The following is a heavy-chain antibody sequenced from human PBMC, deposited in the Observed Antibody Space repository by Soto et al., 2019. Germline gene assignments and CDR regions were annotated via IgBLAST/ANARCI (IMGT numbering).Heavy chain of an antibody. Sequence: PAETLYLTCTVSRGSISRGGSYWSWIRQHPGKALEWIGYIYYIGSTDYNPSLTSRVTISVDTSKKKFSLKLSSVTDADTAVYYCARESGSSSWYTYYYYGMDVWGQCNTVT. CDR3: ARESGSSSWYTYYYYGMDV. CDR2: IYYIGST. CDR1: RGSISRGGSY. D-gene: IGHD6-13*01. J-gene: IGHJ6*02. V-gene: IGHV4-31*03.